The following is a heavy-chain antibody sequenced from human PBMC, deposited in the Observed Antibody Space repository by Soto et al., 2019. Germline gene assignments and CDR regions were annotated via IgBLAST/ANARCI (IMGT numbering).Heavy chain of an antibody. CDR2: VSYNGGDT. Sequence: GSLRLSCAASGFTFSSYWMTWVRQAPGKGLEWVSIVSYNGGDTYYADSVKGRFTISRDNSKDTVDLQMNGLRAEDTAVYYCARYIRGPTVYYFDFWGPGVLVTVSS. CDR1: GFTFSSYW. CDR3: ARYIRGPTVYYFDF. D-gene: IGHD1-1*01. J-gene: IGHJ4*02. V-gene: IGHV3-23*01.